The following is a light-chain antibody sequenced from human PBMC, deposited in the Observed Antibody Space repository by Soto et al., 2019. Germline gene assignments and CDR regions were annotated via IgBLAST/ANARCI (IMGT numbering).Light chain of an antibody. CDR1: QNIRSY. CDR2: ATS. V-gene: IGKV1-39*01. J-gene: IGKJ1*01. Sequence: DVPMTQSPTSLSASVGDRVTITCRASQNIRSYLNWYQQIPGKAPNLLIYATSILQTGVPSRFSGSGTGTDFTLTILGLQPEDFATYYCQQGYTTRWTFGQGTNVEIK. CDR3: QQGYTTRWT.